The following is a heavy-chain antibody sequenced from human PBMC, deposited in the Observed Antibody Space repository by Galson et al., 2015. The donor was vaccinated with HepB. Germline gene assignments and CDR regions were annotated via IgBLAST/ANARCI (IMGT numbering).Heavy chain of an antibody. CDR2: IKSKTDGGTT. CDR3: TTVFLLAFFWPPRWDYGMDV. CDR1: GFTFSNAW. D-gene: IGHD3-3*02. V-gene: IGHV3-15*01. Sequence: SLRLSCAASGFTFSNAWMSWVRQAPGKGLEWVGRIKSKTDGGTTDYAAPVKGRFTISRDDSKNTLYLQMNSLKTEDTAVYYCTTVFLLAFFWPPRWDYGMDVWGQGTTVTVSS. J-gene: IGHJ6*02.